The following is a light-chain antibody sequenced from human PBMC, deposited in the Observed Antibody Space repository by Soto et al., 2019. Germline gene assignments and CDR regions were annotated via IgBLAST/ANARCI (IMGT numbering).Light chain of an antibody. CDR3: QQYGGSPIT. Sequence: EVVMTQSPGTLSVSPGERATLSCRASQSVRKNCLAWYQQKPGQAPRLLISGASNRATGIPDRFSGSGSGADFTLTISRLEPDDFALYFCQQYGGSPITFGLGTRLEIK. CDR1: QSVRKNC. CDR2: GAS. J-gene: IGKJ5*01. V-gene: IGKV3-20*01.